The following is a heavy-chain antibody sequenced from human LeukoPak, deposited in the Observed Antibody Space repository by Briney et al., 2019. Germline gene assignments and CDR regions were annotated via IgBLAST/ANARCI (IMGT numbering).Heavy chain of an antibody. Sequence: ASVKVSCKASGYTFTSYDINWVRQATGQGLEWMGWMNPNSGNTGYAQKFQGRVTMTRNTSISTAYMELSSLRSEDTAVYYCARGHYYDMDFDLWGRGTLVTVSS. CDR1: GYTFTSYD. CDR2: MNPNSGNT. CDR3: ARGHYYDMDFDL. J-gene: IGHJ2*01. V-gene: IGHV1-8*01. D-gene: IGHD3-22*01.